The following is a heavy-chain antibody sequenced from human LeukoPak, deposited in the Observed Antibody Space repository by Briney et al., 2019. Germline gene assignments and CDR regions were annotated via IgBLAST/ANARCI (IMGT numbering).Heavy chain of an antibody. V-gene: IGHV3-21*01. J-gene: IGHJ4*02. Sequence: GGSLRLSCAASGFTFSSYSMNWVRQAPGKGLGWVSSISSSSSYIYYADSVKGRFTTSRDNAKNSLYLQMNSLRAEDTAVYYCARDFHREDDYWGQGTLVTVSS. CDR3: ARDFHREDDY. CDR1: GFTFSSYS. CDR2: ISSSSSYI.